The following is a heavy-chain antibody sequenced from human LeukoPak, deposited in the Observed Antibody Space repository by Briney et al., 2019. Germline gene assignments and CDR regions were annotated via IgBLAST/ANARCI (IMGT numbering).Heavy chain of an antibody. Sequence: PGGSLRLSCAASGFTFSNAWMSWVRQAPGKGLEWVGRIKSKTDGGTTDYAAPVKGRFTISRDDSKNTLYLQMNSLKTEDTAVYYCTTPGRVDYYGSGSYYRGDYWGQGTLVTVSS. D-gene: IGHD3-10*01. CDR2: IKSKTDGGTT. J-gene: IGHJ4*02. CDR3: TTPGRVDYYGSGSYYRGDY. V-gene: IGHV3-15*01. CDR1: GFTFSNAW.